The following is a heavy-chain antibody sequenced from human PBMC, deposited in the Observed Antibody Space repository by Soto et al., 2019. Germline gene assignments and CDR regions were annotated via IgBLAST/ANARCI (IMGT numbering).Heavy chain of an antibody. CDR2: GNTYNGNR. CDR3: ARDSQYSTDWQRFDS. Sequence: VQLVQSGVEVKKPGASVKVSCKASGYTFTNYASSWVRQAPGRGLEWMGWGNTYNGNRNYVKIFQGRVTMTTDTSTGTAYMELRSLKSDDSAVYYCARDSQYSTDWQRFDSWGQGTLVTVSS. V-gene: IGHV1-18*01. D-gene: IGHD6-6*01. J-gene: IGHJ4*02. CDR1: GYTFTNYA.